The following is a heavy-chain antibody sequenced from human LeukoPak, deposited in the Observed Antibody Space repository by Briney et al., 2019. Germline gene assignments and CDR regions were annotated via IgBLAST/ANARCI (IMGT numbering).Heavy chain of an antibody. CDR1: GFSVNNNY. J-gene: IGHJ5*02. Sequence: GGSLRLSCAASGFSVNNNYMSWVRQAPGKGLEWVSFISSDLTTYYADSVKSRFTISRDNSKNTLYLQMNSLRSEDTAVYYCARATHRRDGYNWGYNWFDPWGQGTLVTVSS. D-gene: IGHD5-24*01. CDR2: ISSDLTT. V-gene: IGHV3-53*05. CDR3: ARATHRRDGYNWGYNWFDP.